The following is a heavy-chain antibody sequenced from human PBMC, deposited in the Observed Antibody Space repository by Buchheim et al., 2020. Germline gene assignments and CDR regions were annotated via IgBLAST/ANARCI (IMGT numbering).Heavy chain of an antibody. V-gene: IGHV1-69*06. CDR2: IIPIFGTG. CDR3: AFGGWEGTTPAVFDF. D-gene: IGHD3-10*01. Sequence: QVQLVQSGAEVKKPGSSVKVSCKASGSMFSNYAISWVRQAPGQGLEWMGGIIPIFGTGNYAQKFHDRVTITADTSTTTAYLELSSLRSEDSAVYYGAFGGWEGTTPAVFDFWGQGT. CDR1: GSMFSNYA. J-gene: IGHJ4*02.